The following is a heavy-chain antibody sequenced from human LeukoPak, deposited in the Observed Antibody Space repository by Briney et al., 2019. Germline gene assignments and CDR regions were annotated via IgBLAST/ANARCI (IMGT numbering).Heavy chain of an antibody. D-gene: IGHD6-19*01. Sequence: SETLSLTCTVSGGSISSYYWIWIRQPPGKGLEWIGYIYYSGSTNYNPSLKSRVTISVDTSKNQFSLKLSSVTAADTAVYYCARVRQWLEWRYYYYYMDVWGKGTTVTVSS. J-gene: IGHJ6*03. CDR3: ARVRQWLEWRYYYYYMDV. V-gene: IGHV4-59*01. CDR2: IYYSGST. CDR1: GGSISSYY.